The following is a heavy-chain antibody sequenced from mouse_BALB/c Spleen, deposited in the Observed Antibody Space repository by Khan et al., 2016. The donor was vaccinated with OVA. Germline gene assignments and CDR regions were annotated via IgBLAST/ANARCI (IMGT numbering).Heavy chain of an antibody. D-gene: IGHD2-3*01. V-gene: IGHV1-75*01. J-gene: IGHJ3*01. Sequence: QVQLQQPGPELVKPGASVKMSCKASGYTFTDYVINWVKQRTGQGFEWIGDIFPGGGSSYYNEMFKGMAKLTADKFSNTASMLLRRLTFENSAVYCCARVGYSVLAYWGQGTLVTVSA. CDR2: IFPGGGSS. CDR3: ARVGYSVLAY. CDR1: GYTFTDYV.